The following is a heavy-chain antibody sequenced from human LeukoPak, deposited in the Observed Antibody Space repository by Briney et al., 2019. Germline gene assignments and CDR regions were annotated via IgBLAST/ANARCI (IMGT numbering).Heavy chain of an antibody. CDR1: GYTLTELS. Sequence: ASVKVSCKVSGYTLTELSMHWVRQAPGKGLEWMGGFDPEDGETIYAQKFQGRVTMTEDTSTDTAYMELSSLRSEDTAVYYCATFWYYYGSGSFTGNWFDPWGQGTLVTVSS. CDR3: ATFWYYYGSGSFTGNWFDP. CDR2: FDPEDGET. V-gene: IGHV1-24*01. J-gene: IGHJ5*02. D-gene: IGHD3-10*01.